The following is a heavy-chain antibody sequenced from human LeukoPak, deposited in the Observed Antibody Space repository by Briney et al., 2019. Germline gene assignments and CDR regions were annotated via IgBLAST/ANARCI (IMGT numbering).Heavy chain of an antibody. J-gene: IGHJ4*02. V-gene: IGHV4-34*01. CDR1: GESFSGYY. CDR2: INHSGST. D-gene: IGHD3-9*01. CDR3: AGSTYYDILTGYSLFDY. Sequence: SETLSLTCAVYGESFSGYYWSWIRQPPGKGLEWIGEINHSGSTNYNPSLKSRVTISVDTSKNQFSLKLSSVTAADTAVYYCAGSTYYDILTGYSLFDYWGQGTLVTVSS.